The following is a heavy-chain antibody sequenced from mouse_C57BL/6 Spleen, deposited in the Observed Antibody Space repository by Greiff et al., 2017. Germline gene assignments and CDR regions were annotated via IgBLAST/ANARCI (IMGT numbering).Heavy chain of an antibody. CDR3: AREDYGSSYGYFDV. V-gene: IGHV1-61*01. J-gene: IGHJ1*03. Sequence: QVQLQQPGAELVRPGSSVKLSCKASGYTFTSYWMDWVKQRPGQGLEWIGNIYPSDSETHYNQKFKDKATLTVDKSSSTAYMQLSSRTSEDSAVYNCAREDYGSSYGYFDVWGTGTTVTVSS. D-gene: IGHD1-1*01. CDR1: GYTFTSYW. CDR2: IYPSDSET.